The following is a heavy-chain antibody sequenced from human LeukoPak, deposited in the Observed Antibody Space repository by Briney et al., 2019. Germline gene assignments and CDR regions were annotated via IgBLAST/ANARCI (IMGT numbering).Heavy chain of an antibody. CDR1: GYTFTGYY. CDR2: INPNSGGT. Sequence: ASVKVSCKASGYTFTGYYMHWVRQAPGQGLEWMGWINPNSGGTYYAQKFQGRVTMTSDTSISTAYMELSRLRSDNTAVYYCARAKSVLLWFGELLPSFDYWGQGTLVTVSS. J-gene: IGHJ4*02. D-gene: IGHD3-10*01. CDR3: ARAKSVLLWFGELLPSFDY. V-gene: IGHV1-2*02.